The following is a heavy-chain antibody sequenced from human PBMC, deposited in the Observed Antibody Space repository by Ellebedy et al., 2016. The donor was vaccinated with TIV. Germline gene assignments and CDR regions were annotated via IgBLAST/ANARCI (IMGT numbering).Heavy chain of an antibody. J-gene: IGHJ6*02. CDR2: IYYSGST. CDR1: GGSISSYY. CDR3: ARDPFLYGMDV. V-gene: IGHV4-59*01. Sequence: MPSETLSLTCTVSGGSISSYYWSWIRQPPGKGLEWIGYIYYSGSTNYNPSPKSRVTISVDTSKNQFSLKLSSVTAADTAVYYCARDPFLYGMDVWGQGTTVTVSS. D-gene: IGHD2/OR15-2a*01.